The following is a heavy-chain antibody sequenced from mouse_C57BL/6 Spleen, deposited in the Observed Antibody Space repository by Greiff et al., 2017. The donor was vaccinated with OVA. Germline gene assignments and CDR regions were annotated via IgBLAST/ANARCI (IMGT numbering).Heavy chain of an antibody. Sequence: QVQLQQPGAELVRPGSSVKLSCKASGYTFTSYWMHWVKQRPIQGLEWIGNIDPSDSETHYNQKFKDKATLTVDKSSSTAYMQLSSLTSEDSAVYYCAREDYYGSNYAMDYWGQGTSVTVSS. CDR2: IDPSDSET. CDR3: AREDYYGSNYAMDY. V-gene: IGHV1-52*01. CDR1: GYTFTSYW. D-gene: IGHD1-1*01. J-gene: IGHJ4*01.